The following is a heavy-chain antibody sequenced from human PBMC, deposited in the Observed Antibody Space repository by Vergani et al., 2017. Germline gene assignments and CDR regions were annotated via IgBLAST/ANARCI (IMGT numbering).Heavy chain of an antibody. V-gene: IGHV4-39*01. CDR2: IYYSGST. CDR3: AGRRGLRYWFDP. J-gene: IGHJ5*02. D-gene: IGHD4-17*01. CDR1: GGSISSSSYY. Sequence: QLQLQESGPGLVKPSETLSLTCTVSGGSISSSSYYWGWIRQPPGKGLEWIGSIYYSGSTYYNPSLKSRVTISVDTSKNQFSLKLSSVTAADTAVYYCAGRRGLRYWFDPWGQGTLVTVSS.